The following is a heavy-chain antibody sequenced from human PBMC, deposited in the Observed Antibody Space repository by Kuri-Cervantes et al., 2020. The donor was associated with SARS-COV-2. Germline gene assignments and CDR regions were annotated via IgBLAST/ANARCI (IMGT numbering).Heavy chain of an antibody. D-gene: IGHD2/OR15-2a*01. V-gene: IGHV4-59*12. CDR1: GGSISSYY. J-gene: IGHJ4*02. Sequence: SETLSLTCTASGGSISSYYWSWIRQPPGKGLEWIGYIYYSGSTNYNPSLKSRVTISVDTSKNQFSLKLSSVPAADTAVYYCARGSESPPFDYWGQGTLVTVSS. CDR2: IYYSGST. CDR3: ARGSESPPFDY.